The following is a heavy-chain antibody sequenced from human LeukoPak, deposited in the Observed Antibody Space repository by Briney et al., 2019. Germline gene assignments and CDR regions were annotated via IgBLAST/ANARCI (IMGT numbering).Heavy chain of an antibody. V-gene: IGHV3-30*02. D-gene: IGHD3-22*01. J-gene: IGHJ3*02. CDR3: ATLDSGLGDYYDSSGYHDAFDI. CDR2: IRYDGSNK. Sequence: QAGGSLRLSCAASGFTFSSYGMHWVRQAPGKGLEWVAFIRYDGSNKYYADSVKGRFTISRDNSKNTLYLQMNSLRAEDTAVYYCATLDSGLGDYYDSSGYHDAFDIWGQGTMVTVSS. CDR1: GFTFSSYG.